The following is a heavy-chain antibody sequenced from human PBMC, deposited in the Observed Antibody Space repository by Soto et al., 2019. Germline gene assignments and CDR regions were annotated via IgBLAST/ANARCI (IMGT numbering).Heavy chain of an antibody. J-gene: IGHJ6*03. V-gene: IGHV1-69*02. D-gene: IGHD3-9*01. Sequence: ASVKVSCKASGGTFSSYTISWVRQAPGQGLEWMGRIIPILGIADYAQKFQGRVTITADKSTSTAYMELSSLRSEDTAVYYCARVPTGYYYREYYYYMDVWGKGTTVTVSS. CDR2: IIPILGIA. CDR1: GGTFSSYT. CDR3: ARVPTGYYYREYYYYMDV.